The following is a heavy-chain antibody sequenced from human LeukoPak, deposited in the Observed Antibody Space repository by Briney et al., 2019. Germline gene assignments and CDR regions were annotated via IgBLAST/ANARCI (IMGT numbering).Heavy chain of an antibody. CDR3: ARGSPPRRNYDSRGYYSYYFDY. V-gene: IGHV1-46*01. D-gene: IGHD3-22*01. Sequence: GASVKVSCKAFGYTFTSNYMHWVRQAPGQGPEWMGVISPGGGSTTYAQKLQGRVTMTTDTSTSTVYMELRSLRSDDTAVYYCARGSPPRRNYDSRGYYSYYFDYWGQGTLVTVSS. J-gene: IGHJ4*02. CDR2: ISPGGGST. CDR1: GYTFTSNY.